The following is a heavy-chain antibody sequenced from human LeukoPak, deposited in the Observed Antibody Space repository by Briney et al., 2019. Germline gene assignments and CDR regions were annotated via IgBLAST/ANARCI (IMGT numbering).Heavy chain of an antibody. CDR2: IKQDGSEK. V-gene: IGHV3-7*01. CDR1: GFTFRSYW. D-gene: IGHD2-2*01. CDR3: AREQYCSSTSCYPLGTYYFDY. J-gene: IGHJ4*02. Sequence: GGSLRLSCAASGFTFRSYWMSWVRQAPGKGLEWVANIKQDGSEKYYVDSVKGRFTISRDNAKNSLYLQMNSLRAEDTAVYYCAREQYCSSTSCYPLGTYYFDYWGQGTLVTVSS.